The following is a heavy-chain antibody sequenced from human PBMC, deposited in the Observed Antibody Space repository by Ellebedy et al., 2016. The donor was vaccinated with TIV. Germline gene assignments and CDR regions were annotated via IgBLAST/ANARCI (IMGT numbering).Heavy chain of an antibody. V-gene: IGHV3-30-3*01. Sequence: GESLKISCEASGFAFSVYSMDWVRQAPGKGLEWVGVISADGTYKSYGDSVKGRFTFSRDNSNNMVYLQMDSLRADDTAVYYCARPGLKGTGDNWFDAWGQGTLVTVSS. J-gene: IGHJ5*02. CDR1: GFAFSVYS. CDR2: ISADGTYK. CDR3: ARPGLKGTGDNWFDA. D-gene: IGHD1-1*01.